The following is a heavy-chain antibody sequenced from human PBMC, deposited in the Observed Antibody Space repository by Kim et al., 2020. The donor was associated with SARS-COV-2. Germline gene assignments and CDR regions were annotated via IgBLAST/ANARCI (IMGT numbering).Heavy chain of an antibody. CDR1: GFTFSAYD. Sequence: GGSLRLSCATSGFTFSAYDMNWVRQAPGKGLEWLSFITKSSATIYYADSVQGRVTISRDNAKNSLYLQMNSLRDEDTALYYCVRDRKGGAFDIWGQGTMVTVSS. CDR3: VRDRKGGAFDI. CDR2: ITKSSATI. D-gene: IGHD3-16*01. V-gene: IGHV3-48*02. J-gene: IGHJ3*02.